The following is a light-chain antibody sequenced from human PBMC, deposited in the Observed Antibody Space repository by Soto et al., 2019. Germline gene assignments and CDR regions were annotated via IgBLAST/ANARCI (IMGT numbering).Light chain of an antibody. CDR3: QQYFRPWT. Sequence: DIVMTQSPDSLAVSLGERATINCKSSQSVLYSSNNKNYLAWYQQKPGQPPKLLIYWASTRESGVPDRFSGSWSVTDFTLTVSSLQAEDVAVYYCQQYFRPWTFGQGTKVEIK. CDR2: WAS. J-gene: IGKJ1*01. CDR1: QSVLYSSNNKNY. V-gene: IGKV4-1*01.